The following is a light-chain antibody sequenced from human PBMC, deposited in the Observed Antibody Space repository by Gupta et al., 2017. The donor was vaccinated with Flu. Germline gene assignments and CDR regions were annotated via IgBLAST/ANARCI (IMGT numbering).Light chain of an antibody. J-gene: IGKJ1*01. CDR3: QQDHSSPLT. Sequence: AIQMTQSPSSLSASVGDRVTITCRASQDIRRDLGWYQQRPGRAPRLLIFSASSLQSGVPSRFSGSGSGTDFTLTISSLQPEDFATYYCQQDHSSPLTFGQGTKLEIK. V-gene: IGKV1-6*01. CDR2: SAS. CDR1: QDIRRD.